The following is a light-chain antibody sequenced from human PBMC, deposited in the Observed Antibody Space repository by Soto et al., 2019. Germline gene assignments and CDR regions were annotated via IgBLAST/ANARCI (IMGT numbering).Light chain of an antibody. CDR2: AAS. CDR3: QQSYSTLSFT. J-gene: IGKJ5*01. V-gene: IGKV1-39*01. Sequence: DIQMTQSPSSLSASVGDRVTITCRASESIARHLNWYQQKPGKAPKLLIYAASSLQNGGPSRFRGGGSGTDFTLTISILQPEDVSNYYCQQSYSTLSFTFGQGTRLEIK. CDR1: ESIARH.